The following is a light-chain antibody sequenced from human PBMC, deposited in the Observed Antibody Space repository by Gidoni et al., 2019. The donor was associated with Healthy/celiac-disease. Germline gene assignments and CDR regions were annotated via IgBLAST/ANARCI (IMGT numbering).Light chain of an antibody. Sequence: EIVLTQSPATLSLSPGERATLSCRASQSVSSYLAWYQQKPGQAPRLLIYDASNRATGIPARFSGSGSGTDFTLTISSLEPEDFAVYYCQQRSNWPPEITFGGXTKVEIK. V-gene: IGKV3-11*01. CDR3: QQRSNWPPEIT. CDR2: DAS. J-gene: IGKJ4*01. CDR1: QSVSSY.